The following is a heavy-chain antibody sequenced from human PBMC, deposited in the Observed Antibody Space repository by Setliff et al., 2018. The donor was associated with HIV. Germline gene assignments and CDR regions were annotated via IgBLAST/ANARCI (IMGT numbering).Heavy chain of an antibody. J-gene: IGHJ6*02. D-gene: IGHD2-2*02. Sequence: ASVKVSCKASGYTFSNYAIHWVRQAHGQGLEWMGWSNAYNGNTKYSRKFQGRVTITRDTSASTAYMGLSSLRSDDTAIYYYAGAELRYCSSTNFYTGCDMDFWGQGTTVTVSS. V-gene: IGHV1-3*01. CDR3: AGAELRYCSSTNFYTGCDMDF. CDR2: SNAYNGNT. CDR1: GYTFSNYA.